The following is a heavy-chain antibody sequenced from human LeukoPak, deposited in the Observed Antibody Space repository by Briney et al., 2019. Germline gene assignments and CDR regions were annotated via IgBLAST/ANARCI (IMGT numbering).Heavy chain of an antibody. CDR3: ARDCRSSCLNSRFDP. CDR1: GGSISRYY. V-gene: IGHV4-4*07. CDR2: IYTSGST. J-gene: IGHJ5*02. D-gene: IGHD6-13*01. Sequence: PSETLSLTCTASGGSISRYYWSWIRQPAGKGLEWIGRIYTSGSTNYNPSLKSRVTMSVDTSKNQFSLKLSSVTAADTAVYCCARDCRSSCLNSRFDPWGQGTLVTVSS.